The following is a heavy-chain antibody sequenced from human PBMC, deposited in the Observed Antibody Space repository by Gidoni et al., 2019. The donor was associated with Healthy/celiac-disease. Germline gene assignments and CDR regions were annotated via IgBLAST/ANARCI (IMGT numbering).Heavy chain of an antibody. D-gene: IGHD4-17*01. CDR3: ARHSGGALGVTHYGDYDWFDP. CDR2: IYYSGST. V-gene: IGHV4-59*08. CDR1: GGAISSYY. Sequence: QVQLQESGPGLVKPSETLSLTCTVSGGAISSYYWSWIRQPPGKGLEWIGYIYYSGSTNYNPSLKSRVTISVDTSKNQFSLKLSSVTAADTAVYYCARHSGGALGVTHYGDYDWFDPWGQGTLVTVSS. J-gene: IGHJ5*02.